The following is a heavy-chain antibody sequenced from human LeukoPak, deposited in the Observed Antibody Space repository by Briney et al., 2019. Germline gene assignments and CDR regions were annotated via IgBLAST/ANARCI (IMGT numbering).Heavy chain of an antibody. J-gene: IGHJ3*02. D-gene: IGHD3-22*01. CDR2: IYYSGST. CDR1: GGSITSGDYY. CDR3: ARASHYDSSGYAI. V-gene: IGHV4-30-4*01. Sequence: SETLSLTCTVSGGSITSGDYYWSWIRQPPGKGPEWIGYIYYSGSTYYNPSLKSRVTISVDTSKNQFSLKLSSVTAADTAVYYCARASHYDSSGYAIWGQGTMVTVSS.